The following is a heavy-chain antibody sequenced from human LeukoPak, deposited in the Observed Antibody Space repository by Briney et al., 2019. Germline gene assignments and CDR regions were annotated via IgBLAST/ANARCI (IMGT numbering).Heavy chain of an antibody. J-gene: IGHJ3*02. CDR1: GFTFSSYE. V-gene: IGHV3-48*03. CDR3: ARDDRPGIEAAGTVSEAFDI. Sequence: GGSLRLSCAASGFTFSSYEMNWVRQAPRKGREWVSYISSSGSTIYYADSVEGRFTISRANSKHSLYLQMNRLRAEETDVYYCARDDRPGIEAAGTVSEAFDIWGEGPMVTVSS. CDR2: ISSSGSTI. D-gene: IGHD6-13*01.